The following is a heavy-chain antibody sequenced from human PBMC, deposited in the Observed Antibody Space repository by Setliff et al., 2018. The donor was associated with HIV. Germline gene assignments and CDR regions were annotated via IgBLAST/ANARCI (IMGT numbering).Heavy chain of an antibody. CDR3: VRGGFWTGYFNYFDY. CDR1: GFTFSNFA. Sequence: GGSLRLSCVASGFTFSNFAMHWVRQAPGKGLEWVSVISYDGSRTYYVDSVEGRFTISRDNSKNTLYLQLNSLRPEDTAVYYCVRGGFWTGYFNYFDYWGQGSLVTVSS. V-gene: IGHV3-30*01. J-gene: IGHJ4*02. CDR2: ISYDGSRT. D-gene: IGHD3-3*01.